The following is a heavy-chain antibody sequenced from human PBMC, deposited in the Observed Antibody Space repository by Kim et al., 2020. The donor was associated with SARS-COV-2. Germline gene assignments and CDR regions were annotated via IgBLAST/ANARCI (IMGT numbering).Heavy chain of an antibody. J-gene: IGHJ6*02. CDR1: GFTFSSYS. D-gene: IGHD3-9*01. CDR3: ARDVLRYFGSSPYYYYYGMDV. V-gene: IGHV3-48*02. Sequence: GGSLRLSCAASGFTFSSYSMNWVRQAPGKGLEWVSYISSSSSTIYYADSVKGRFTISRDNAKNSLYLQMNSLRDEDTAVYYCARDVLRYFGSSPYYYYYGMDVWGQGTTVTVSS. CDR2: ISSSSSTI.